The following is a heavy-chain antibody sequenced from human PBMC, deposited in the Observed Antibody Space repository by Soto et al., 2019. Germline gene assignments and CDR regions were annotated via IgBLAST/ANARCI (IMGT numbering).Heavy chain of an antibody. D-gene: IGHD3-9*01. J-gene: IGHJ4*02. CDR1: GFTFNNYA. V-gene: IGHV3-23*01. Sequence: DVQLLDSGGGLVQPGGSLRLSCAASGFTFNNYAMSWVRQAPGKGLEWVSTISVSSANTYYADSVKGRFTISRDDSKNTLYLQMNSLGAEDTAVYYCAKDLGLGVIAGYPHDCWGQGTLVTVSS. CDR3: AKDLGLGVIAGYPHDC. CDR2: ISVSSANT.